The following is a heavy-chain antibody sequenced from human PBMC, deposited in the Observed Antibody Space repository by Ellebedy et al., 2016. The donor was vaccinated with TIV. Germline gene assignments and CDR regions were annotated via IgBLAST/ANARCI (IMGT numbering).Heavy chain of an antibody. CDR3: AREIVVPAALSYYYYYYMDV. CDR1: GFTFSSYS. CDR2: IWYDGSNK. Sequence: GESLKISXAASGFTFSSYSMNWVRQAPGKGLEWVAVIWYDGSNKYYADSVKGRFTISRDNSKNTLYLQMNSLRAEDTAVYYCAREIVVPAALSYYYYYYMDVWGKGTTVTVSS. D-gene: IGHD2-2*01. J-gene: IGHJ6*03. V-gene: IGHV3-33*08.